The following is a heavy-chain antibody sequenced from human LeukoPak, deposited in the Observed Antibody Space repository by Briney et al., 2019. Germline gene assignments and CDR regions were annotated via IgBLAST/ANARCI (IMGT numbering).Heavy chain of an antibody. CDR3: AKRSGYTTGWFFDF. CDR2: ISGSGDNT. V-gene: IGHV3-23*01. CDR1: GFSFSSYA. Sequence: GGSLRPSCAASGFSFSSYAMSWVRQAPGKGLEWVSSISGSGDNTYYAESVECRFTISRDNSKNTLFLQMNSLRAEDTAVFYCAKRSGYTTGWFFDFWGQGTLVTVSS. D-gene: IGHD6-19*01. J-gene: IGHJ4*02.